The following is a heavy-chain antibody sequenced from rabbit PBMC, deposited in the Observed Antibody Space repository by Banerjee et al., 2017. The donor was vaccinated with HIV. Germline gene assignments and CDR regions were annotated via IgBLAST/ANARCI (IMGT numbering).Heavy chain of an antibody. CDR1: GFSLSSND. V-gene: IGHV1S7*01. J-gene: IGHJ4*01. CDR2: IVVAKGNT. Sequence: QLKETGGGLVQPGESLTLSCKVSGFSLSSNDMSWVRQAPGKGLERIGVIVVAKGNTYYASWVNGRFTISSDNAQNTLYLQLSSLTAADTATYFCVRARPYPFVLWGPGTLVTVS. D-gene: IGHD1-1*01. CDR3: VRARPYPFVL.